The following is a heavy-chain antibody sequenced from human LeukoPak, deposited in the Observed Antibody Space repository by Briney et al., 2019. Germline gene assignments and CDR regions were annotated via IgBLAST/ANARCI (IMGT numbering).Heavy chain of an antibody. J-gene: IGHJ3*02. CDR1: GFTFSSYW. V-gene: IGHV3-7*01. Sequence: PGGSLRLSCAASGFTFSSYWVSWVRQAPGKGLEWVANIKQDGSEKYYVDSVKGRFTISRDNAKNSLYLQMNSLRAEDTAVYYCARYYYYDSSGLRSTGAFDIWGQGTMVTVSS. D-gene: IGHD3-22*01. CDR2: IKQDGSEK. CDR3: ARYYYYDSSGLRSTGAFDI.